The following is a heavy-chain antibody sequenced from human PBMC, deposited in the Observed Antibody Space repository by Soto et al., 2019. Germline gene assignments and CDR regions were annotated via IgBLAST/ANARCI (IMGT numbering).Heavy chain of an antibody. D-gene: IGHD3-3*01. V-gene: IGHV3-48*01. J-gene: IGHJ3*02. CDR3: ARSGAGTIFGVVIIPDAFDI. Sequence: GGSLRLSCAASGFTFSSYSMNWVRQAPGKGLEWVSYISSSSSTIYYADSVKGRFTISRDNAKNSLYLQMNSLRAEDTAVYYCARSGAGTIFGVVIIPDAFDIWGQGTMVTVS. CDR2: ISSSSSTI. CDR1: GFTFSSYS.